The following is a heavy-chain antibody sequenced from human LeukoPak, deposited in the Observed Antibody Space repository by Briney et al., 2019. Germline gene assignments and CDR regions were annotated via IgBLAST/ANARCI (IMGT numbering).Heavy chain of an antibody. V-gene: IGHV4-39*07. D-gene: IGHD5-24*01. Sequence: SETLSLTCTVSGGSISSDISYWAWVRQPPEKGLEWIGTIFYSGSSYYNPSLKSRVTISVDTSKNQFSLKLSSVTAADTAVYYCARDQEEMVTITERLGWFDPWGQGTLVTVSS. CDR3: ARDQEEMVTITERLGWFDP. CDR2: IFYSGSS. J-gene: IGHJ5*02. CDR1: GGSISSDISY.